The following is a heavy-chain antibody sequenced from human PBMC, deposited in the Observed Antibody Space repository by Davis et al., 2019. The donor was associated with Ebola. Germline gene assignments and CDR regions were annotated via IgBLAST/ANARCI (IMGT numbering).Heavy chain of an antibody. V-gene: IGHV1-3*01. Sequence: AASVKVSCKASGYTFTSYAMHWVRQAPGQRLEWMGWINAGNGNTKYSQKFQGRVTITRDTSASTAYMELSSLRSEDTAVYYCAREQGRYYDSSGFGYWGQGTLVTVSS. CDR3: AREQGRYYDSSGFGY. CDR1: GYTFTSYA. D-gene: IGHD3-22*01. J-gene: IGHJ4*02. CDR2: INAGNGNT.